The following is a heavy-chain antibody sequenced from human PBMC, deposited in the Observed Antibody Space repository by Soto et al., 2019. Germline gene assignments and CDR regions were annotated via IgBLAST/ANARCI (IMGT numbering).Heavy chain of an antibody. CDR1: GGTISSGGYY. J-gene: IGHJ4*02. Sequence: QVQLQESGPGLVKPSQTLSLTCTVSGGTISSGGYYWSWIRQHPGKGMEWIGYIYYSGSTYYNPSLKSRVTISVDTSKNEFSLKLSSVTAADTAVYYCARVRKDDDLPDYWGQGTLVTVSS. CDR3: ARVRKDDDLPDY. CDR2: IYYSGST. V-gene: IGHV4-31*03. D-gene: IGHD3-16*01.